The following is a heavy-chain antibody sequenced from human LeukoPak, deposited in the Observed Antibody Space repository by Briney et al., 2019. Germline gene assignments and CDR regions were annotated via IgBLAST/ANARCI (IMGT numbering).Heavy chain of an antibody. CDR1: GGSFSGYY. V-gene: IGHV4-34*01. CDR3: ARFRRGPWYYDSSGYDY. Sequence: TSETLSLTCAVYGGSFSGYYWSWIRQPPGKGLEWIGEINHSGSTNYNPSLKSRVTISVDTSKNQFSLKLSSVTAADTAVYYCARFRRGPWYYDSSGYDYWGQGTLVTVSS. J-gene: IGHJ4*02. CDR2: INHSGST. D-gene: IGHD3-22*01.